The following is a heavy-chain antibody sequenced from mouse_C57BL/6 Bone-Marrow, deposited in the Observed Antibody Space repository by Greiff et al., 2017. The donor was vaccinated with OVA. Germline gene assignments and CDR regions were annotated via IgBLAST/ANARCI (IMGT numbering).Heavy chain of an antibody. CDR2: ISYDGSN. D-gene: IGHD2-3*01. CDR1: GYSITSGYY. J-gene: IGHJ4*01. CDR3: ARDGYSYDAMDY. V-gene: IGHV3-6*01. Sequence: EVKLMESGPGLVKPSQSLSLTCSVTGYSITSGYYWNRIRQFPGNKLEWMGYISYDGSNNYNPSLKNRISITRDTSKNQFFLKLNSVTTEDTATYYCARDGYSYDAMDYWGQGTSVTVSS.